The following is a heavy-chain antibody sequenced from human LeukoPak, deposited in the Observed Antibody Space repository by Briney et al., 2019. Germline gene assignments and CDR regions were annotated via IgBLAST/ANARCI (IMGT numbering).Heavy chain of an antibody. J-gene: IGHJ5*02. V-gene: IGHV1-46*01. D-gene: IGHD2-2*01. CDR1: GYIFTSYY. Sequence: GASVKVSCTASGYIFTSYYMHWVRQAPGQGLEWMGIINPSGGSSTYAQKFQGRVNMTRDTSTSTVYLELSSLRSEDTAIYYCARVVSRRFDPWGQGTLVTVSS. CDR2: INPSGGSS. CDR3: ARVVSRRFDP.